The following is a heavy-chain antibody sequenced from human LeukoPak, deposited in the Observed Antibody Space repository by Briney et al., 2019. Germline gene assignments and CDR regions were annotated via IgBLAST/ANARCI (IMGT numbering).Heavy chain of an antibody. D-gene: IGHD1-26*01. CDR2: INHSGST. CDR3: ARDPVLYSGSQRSFDY. CDR1: GGSFSGYY. Sequence: PSETLSLTCAVYGGSFSGYYWSWIRQPPGKGLEWIGEINHSGSTNYNPSLKSRVTISVDTSKNQISLKLSSVTAADTAVYYCARDPVLYSGSQRSFDYWGQGTLVTVSS. J-gene: IGHJ4*02. V-gene: IGHV4-34*01.